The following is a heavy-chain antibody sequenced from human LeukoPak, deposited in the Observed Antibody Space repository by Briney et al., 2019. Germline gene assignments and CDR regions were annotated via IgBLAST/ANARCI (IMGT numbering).Heavy chain of an antibody. V-gene: IGHV1-2*02. J-gene: IGHJ6*02. CDR1: GYTFTGYY. CDR3: TETVDDYTSYRDPGYYYGVDV. CDR2: INPRSGAT. D-gene: IGHD4-11*01. Sequence: ASVKVSCKASGYTFTGYYMHWVRQAPGQGLEWMGCINPRSGATNFAQKFQGRVTMTRDTSISTAYMELSRLTSDDSAVYYCTETVDDYTSYRDPGYYYGVDVWGQGTTVTVSS.